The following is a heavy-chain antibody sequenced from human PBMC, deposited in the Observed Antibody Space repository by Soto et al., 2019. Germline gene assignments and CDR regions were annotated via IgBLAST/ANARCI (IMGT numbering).Heavy chain of an antibody. D-gene: IGHD3-10*01. Sequence: EVQLLESGGGLVQPGGPLRLSCAASGFTFSNYAMSWVRQAPGKVLEWVSTLSASDGSTYYADSVKGRFTISRDNSKNTLYLLMNSRRDEDSAVYYCAKKFHFFSGSYIYSFDYWCQGTLVIVSS. J-gene: IGHJ4*02. CDR1: GFTFSNYA. V-gene: IGHV3-23*01. CDR3: AKKFHFFSGSYIYSFDY. CDR2: LSASDGST.